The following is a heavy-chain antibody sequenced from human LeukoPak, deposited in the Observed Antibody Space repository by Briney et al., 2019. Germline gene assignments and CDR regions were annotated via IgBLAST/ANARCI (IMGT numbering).Heavy chain of an antibody. D-gene: IGHD3-3*01. CDR1: GFTFSSYS. V-gene: IGHV3-48*01. Sequence: GGSLRLSCAASGFTFSSYSMNWVRQAPGKGLEWVSYISSSSTIYYADSVKGRFTISRDNAKNSLYLQMNSLRAEDTAVYYCARANTPYYDFWSGCRHDAFDIWGQGTMVTVSS. CDR2: ISSSSTI. J-gene: IGHJ3*02. CDR3: ARANTPYYDFWSGCRHDAFDI.